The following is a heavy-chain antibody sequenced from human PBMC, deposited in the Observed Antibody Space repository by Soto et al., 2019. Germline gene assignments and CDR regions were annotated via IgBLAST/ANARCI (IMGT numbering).Heavy chain of an antibody. J-gene: IGHJ4*02. CDR3: ASRGTTNYCSGGSCYARGFDY. CDR1: YGSSVGVGYC. Sequence: SEAQSRTCDGAYGSSVGVGYCWSWIRKPPGKGLEWIGYISHSGSTYYNPSLKSRVTISVDTSKNQFSLKLSSVTAADTAVYYCASRGTTNYCSGGSCYARGFDYWGQGTLVTVSS. V-gene: IGHV4-30-2*05. CDR2: ISHSGST. D-gene: IGHD2-15*01.